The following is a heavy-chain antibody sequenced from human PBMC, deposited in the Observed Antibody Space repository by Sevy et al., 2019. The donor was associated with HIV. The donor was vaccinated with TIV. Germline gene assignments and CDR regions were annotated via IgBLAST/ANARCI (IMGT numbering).Heavy chain of an antibody. D-gene: IGHD2-15*01. J-gene: IGHJ5*02. CDR2: PKEDGSEK. CDR1: GFTFSDYW. CDR3: ARDRDCSGGRCYSGWFDP. V-gene: IGHV3-7*01. Sequence: GGSLRLSCAASGFTFSDYWMTWVRLAPGKGLEWVAIPKEDGSEKDYVDSVKGRFTVSRDNAKNSLYLQMNSLRVEDTAVFYCARDRDCSGGRCYSGWFDPWGQGTLVTVSS.